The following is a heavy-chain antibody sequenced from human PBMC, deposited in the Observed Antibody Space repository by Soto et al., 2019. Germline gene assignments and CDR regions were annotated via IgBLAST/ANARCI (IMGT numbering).Heavy chain of an antibody. CDR1: GYTFTSYG. J-gene: IGHJ5*02. CDR2: ISAYNGNT. CDR3: ARDIVVVTAIGSGFDP. Sequence: VSVKVSCKAPGYTFTSYGISWVRQAPGKGLEWMGWISAYNGNTNYAQKLQGRVTMTTDTSTSTAYMELRSLRSDDTAVYYCARDIVVVTAIGSGFDPWGQGTLVTVSS. V-gene: IGHV1-18*01. D-gene: IGHD2-21*02.